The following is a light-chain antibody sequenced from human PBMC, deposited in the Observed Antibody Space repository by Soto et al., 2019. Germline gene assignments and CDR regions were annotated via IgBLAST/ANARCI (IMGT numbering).Light chain of an antibody. CDR1: QTVGNNY. CDR3: QQYGSSPLT. Sequence: EIVLTQSPGTLSLSPGERGTLSCRASQTVGNNYLAWYQQKPGQAPRLLIYGASSRATGIPDRFSGSGSGTDFSLTISRLEPEDFAVYYCQQYGSSPLTFGGGTKV. J-gene: IGKJ4*01. CDR2: GAS. V-gene: IGKV3-20*01.